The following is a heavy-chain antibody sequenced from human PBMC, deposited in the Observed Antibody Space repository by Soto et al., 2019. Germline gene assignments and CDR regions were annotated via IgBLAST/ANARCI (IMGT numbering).Heavy chain of an antibody. V-gene: IGHV3-53*01. CDR3: ARAGSGWYLGAFDI. J-gene: IGHJ3*02. CDR1: WFTVSSHY. CDR2: IYSGGST. Sequence: GGSLRLSCASSWFTVSSHYMSWVRQGPGKGLEWVSVIYSGGSTYYADSVKGRFTISRDNSKNTLYLQMNSLRAEDTAVYYCARAGSGWYLGAFDIWGQGTMVTVSS. D-gene: IGHD6-19*01.